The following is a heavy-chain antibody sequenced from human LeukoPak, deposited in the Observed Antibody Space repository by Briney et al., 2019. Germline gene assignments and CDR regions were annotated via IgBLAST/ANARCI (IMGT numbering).Heavy chain of an antibody. CDR2: ISGSGGST. D-gene: IGHD2-21*01. Sequence: GGSLRLSCAASGFTFSTFAMSWVRPAPGKGREWVSAISGSGGSTYYADSVKGRFTISRDNSKNTLYLQMNSLRAEDTAVYYCAKVGAYSPPGHFDYWGQGTLVTVSS. V-gene: IGHV3-23*01. CDR1: GFTFSTFA. J-gene: IGHJ4*02. CDR3: AKVGAYSPPGHFDY.